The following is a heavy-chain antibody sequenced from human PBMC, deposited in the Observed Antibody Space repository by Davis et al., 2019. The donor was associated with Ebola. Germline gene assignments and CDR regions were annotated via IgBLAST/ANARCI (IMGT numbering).Heavy chain of an antibody. D-gene: IGHD3-10*01. V-gene: IGHV3-30*03. CDR3: ARKLLGYYYYGMDV. CDR2: ISYDGSNK. Sequence: GGSLRLSCAASGFTFSSYGMHWVRQAPGKGLEWVAVISYDGSNKYYADSVKGRFTISRDNAKKPLYLQMNSLRAEDTAVYYCARKLLGYYYYGMDVWGQGTTVTVSS. CDR1: GFTFSSYG. J-gene: IGHJ6*02.